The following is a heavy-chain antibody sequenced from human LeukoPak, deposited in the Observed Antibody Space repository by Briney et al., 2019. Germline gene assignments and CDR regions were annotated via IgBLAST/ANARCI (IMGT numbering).Heavy chain of an antibody. D-gene: IGHD3-22*01. V-gene: IGHV3-7*01. CDR3: ARAITYYYDSSGYYWDY. J-gene: IGHJ4*02. CDR2: IKQDGSEK. CDR1: GFTFSSYW. Sequence: PGGSLRLSCAASGFTFSSYWMSWVRHSPGKGLEWVANIKQDGSEKYYVDSVKGRFTISRDNAKNSLYLQMNSLRAEDTAVYYCARAITYYYDSSGYYWDYWGQGTLVTVSS.